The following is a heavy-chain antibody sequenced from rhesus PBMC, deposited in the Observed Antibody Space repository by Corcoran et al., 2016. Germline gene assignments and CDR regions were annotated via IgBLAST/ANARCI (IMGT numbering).Heavy chain of an antibody. D-gene: IGHD2-21*01. Sequence: QVQLQESGPGLVKPSATLSLTCAVSGGSLSSSWWNWIRQSPGKGLEWIGEIDGYSGLINLNPSLKSRLTISKDASKNQFSLNLSSMSAADTAVYYCVRSSGLSGSYYGFDSWGQGVVVTVSS. V-gene: IGHV4-80*01. J-gene: IGHJ6*01. CDR3: VRSSGLSGSYYGFDS. CDR1: GGSLSSSW. CDR2: IDGYSGLI.